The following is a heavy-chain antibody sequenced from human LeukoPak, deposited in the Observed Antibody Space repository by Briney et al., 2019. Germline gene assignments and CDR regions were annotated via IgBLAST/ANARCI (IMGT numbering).Heavy chain of an antibody. CDR2: IRYDGSNK. V-gene: IGHV3-30*02. J-gene: IGHJ5*02. CDR1: GFTLSSYG. D-gene: IGHD6-13*01. CDR3: AKSRVIAAAGTRWFDP. Sequence: GGSLRLSCAASGFTLSSYGMHWVRQAPGKGLEWVAFIRYDGSNKYYADSVKGRFTISRDNSKNTLYLQMNSLRAEDTAVYYCAKSRVIAAAGTRWFDPWGQGTLVTVSS.